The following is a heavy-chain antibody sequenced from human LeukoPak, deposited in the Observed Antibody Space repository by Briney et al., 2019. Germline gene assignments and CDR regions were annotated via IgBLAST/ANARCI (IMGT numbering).Heavy chain of an antibody. J-gene: IGHJ4*02. CDR3: ARDRAYGYSTVWDFDY. Sequence: ASVKVSCKVSGYTLTELSMHWVRQAPGKGLEWMGGFDPEDGETIYAQKFQGRVTMTEDTSTDTAYMELSSLRSKDTAVYYCARDRAYGYSTVWDFDYWGQGTLVTVSS. V-gene: IGHV1-24*01. CDR1: GYTLTELS. D-gene: IGHD6-19*01. CDR2: FDPEDGET.